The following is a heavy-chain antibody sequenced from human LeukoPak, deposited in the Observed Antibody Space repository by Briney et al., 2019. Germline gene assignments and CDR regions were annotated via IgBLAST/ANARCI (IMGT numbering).Heavy chain of an antibody. CDR2: ITTSGGST. V-gene: IGHV3-23*01. J-gene: IGHJ4*02. CDR1: GLTFTNSA. Sequence: GGSLRLSCTVSGLTFTNSAMSWVRQAPGKGLEWVSAITTSGGSTYYADSVKGRFTISRGNSKNTLYLQMYSLRAEDTAVYYCARENYDGDYVDYWGQGTLVTVSS. D-gene: IGHD3-16*01. CDR3: ARENYDGDYVDY.